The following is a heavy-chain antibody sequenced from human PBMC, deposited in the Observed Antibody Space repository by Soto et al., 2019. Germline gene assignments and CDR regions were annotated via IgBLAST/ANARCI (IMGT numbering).Heavy chain of an antibody. CDR3: AGALHYDCRSGYSQYYYGMDV. CDR2: INAGNGNK. CDR1: GYTFTSYA. V-gene: IGHV1-3*01. D-gene: IGHD3-3*01. Sequence: ASVKVSFKASGYTFTSYAMHWVRQATGQRIEWMGWINAGNGNKKDSHKFQGRVTITRETYASTAYMELSSLRSEDTAVYSCAGALHYDCRSGYSQYYYGMDVWG. J-gene: IGHJ6*04.